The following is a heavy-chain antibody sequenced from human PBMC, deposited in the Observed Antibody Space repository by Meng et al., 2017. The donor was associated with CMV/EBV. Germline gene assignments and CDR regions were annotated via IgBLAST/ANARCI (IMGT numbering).Heavy chain of an antibody. CDR2: IYPGDSDT. CDR1: GYSFTSYW. CDR3: ARPVPAAEDAFDI. D-gene: IGHD2-2*01. J-gene: IGHJ3*02. V-gene: IGHV5-51*01. Sequence: GGSLRLSCKGSGYSFTSYWIGWVRQMPGKGLEWMGIIYPGDSDTRYSPSFQGQVTISADKSISTAYLQWSSLKASDTAMYYCARPVPAAEDAFDIWGQGTMVTVSS.